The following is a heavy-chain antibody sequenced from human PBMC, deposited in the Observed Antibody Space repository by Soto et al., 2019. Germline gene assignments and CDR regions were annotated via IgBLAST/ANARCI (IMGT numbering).Heavy chain of an antibody. J-gene: IGHJ4*02. V-gene: IGHV3-48*01. Sequence: EVKLVESGGGLVQMGGSLRLSCAASGFTFNSYSMNWVRQAPGRGLEWVSYSSSGSNTIYYADSVKGRFTISRDSAQNSLSLQMISLTAADTAVYYCVRGVGALLFSDFWGQGTPVTVSS. D-gene: IGHD1-26*01. CDR2: SSSGSNTI. CDR1: GFTFNSYS. CDR3: VRGVGALLFSDF.